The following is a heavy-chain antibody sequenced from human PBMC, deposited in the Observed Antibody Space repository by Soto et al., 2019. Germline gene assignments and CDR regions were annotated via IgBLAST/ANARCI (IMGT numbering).Heavy chain of an antibody. J-gene: IGHJ4*02. CDR1: GVSISSSSYY. CDR2: IYYSGST. Sequence: WETLSLTCTVSGVSISSSSYYWGWIRQPPGKGLEWIGSIYYSGSTYYNPSLKSRVTISVDTSKNQFSLKLSSVTAADTAVYYCARFNLITATTYYDYWCQGTLGTVSP. CDR3: ARFNLITATTYYDY. D-gene: IGHD1-7*01. V-gene: IGHV4-39*01.